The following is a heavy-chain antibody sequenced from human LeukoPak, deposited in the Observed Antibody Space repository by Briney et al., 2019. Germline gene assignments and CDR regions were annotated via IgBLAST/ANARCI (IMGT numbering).Heavy chain of an antibody. CDR3: ASPAGYSSSWYDAFDI. CDR2: ISYDGSNK. CDR1: GFTFSSYA. J-gene: IGHJ3*02. Sequence: PGGSLRLSCAASGFTFSSYAMHWVRQAPGKGLEWVAVISYDGSNKYYADSVKGRFTISRDNSKNTLYLQMNSLRAEDTAVYYCASPAGYSSSWYDAFDIWGQGTLVTVSS. V-gene: IGHV3-30*01. D-gene: IGHD6-13*01.